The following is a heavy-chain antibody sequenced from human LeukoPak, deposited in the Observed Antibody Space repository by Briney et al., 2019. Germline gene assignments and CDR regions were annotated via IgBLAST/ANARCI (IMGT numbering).Heavy chain of an antibody. Sequence: SETLSLTCAVYGGSFSGYYWSWIRQPPGKGLEWIGEINHSGSTNYNPSLKSRVTISVDTSKNQFSLKLSSVTAADTAVYHCARLADTAMVRVYYFDYWGQGTLVTVSS. CDR3: ARLADTAMVRVYYFDY. D-gene: IGHD5-18*01. J-gene: IGHJ4*02. CDR2: INHSGST. CDR1: GGSFSGYY. V-gene: IGHV4-34*01.